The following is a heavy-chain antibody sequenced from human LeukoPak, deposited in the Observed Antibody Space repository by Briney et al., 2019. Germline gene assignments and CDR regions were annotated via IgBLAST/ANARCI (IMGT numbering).Heavy chain of an antibody. J-gene: IGHJ6*02. CDR1: GFTFSSYW. CDR2: INNDGTST. CDR3: ARGNYYAMDV. V-gene: IGHV3-74*01. Sequence: GGSLRLSCAASGFTFSSYWMHCTRQAPGKGLVWVSRINNDGTSTSYADSVKGRFTISRDNAKNTLYLQMNSLRAEDTAVYFCARGNYYAMDVWGQGTTVTVSS.